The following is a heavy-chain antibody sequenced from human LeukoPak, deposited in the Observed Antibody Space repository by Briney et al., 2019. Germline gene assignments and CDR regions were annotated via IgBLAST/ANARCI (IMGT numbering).Heavy chain of an antibody. CDR1: GFTFSSYA. Sequence: PGGSLRLPCAASGFTFSSYAMHWVRQAPGKGLEWVAVISYDGSDKYYADSVKGRFTISRDNSKNTLYLQMNSLRAEDTAVYYCAKARTCSATTSCYRHDAFDIWGQGTMVTVSS. D-gene: IGHD2-2*01. CDR3: AKARTCSATTSCYRHDAFDI. V-gene: IGHV3-30*04. J-gene: IGHJ3*02. CDR2: ISYDGSDK.